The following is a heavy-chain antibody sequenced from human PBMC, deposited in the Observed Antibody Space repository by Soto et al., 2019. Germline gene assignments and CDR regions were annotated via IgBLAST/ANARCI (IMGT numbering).Heavy chain of an antibody. CDR1: GFTFSDYT. J-gene: IGHJ4*02. CDR3: ARRTNGYFGY. D-gene: IGHD2-8*01. V-gene: IGHV3-23*03. CDR2: ILSDHTT. Sequence: EVQLLESGGGLVQPGGSLTLSCAASGFTFSDYTMSWVRQAPGKVLECISVILSDHTTYYAGSVRGRFTISRDNSKNTLYLEMNSLRAEDTAVYYCARRTNGYFGYWGLGVLVTVSS.